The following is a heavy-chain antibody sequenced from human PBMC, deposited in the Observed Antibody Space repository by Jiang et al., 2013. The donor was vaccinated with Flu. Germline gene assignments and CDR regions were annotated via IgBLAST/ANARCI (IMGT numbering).Heavy chain of an antibody. CDR1: GYSFTSYW. CDR2: IYPDDSET. D-gene: IGHD1-26*01. V-gene: IGHV5-51*01. Sequence: GAEVKKPGESLKISCKGSGYSFTSYWIGWVRQMPGKGLEWMGIIYPDDSETIYGPSFRGRVTISADNSITTAYLQLASLKASDTAMYYCARLVGGSWHWDYWGQGTLVTVSS. J-gene: IGHJ4*02. CDR3: ARLVGGSWHWDY.